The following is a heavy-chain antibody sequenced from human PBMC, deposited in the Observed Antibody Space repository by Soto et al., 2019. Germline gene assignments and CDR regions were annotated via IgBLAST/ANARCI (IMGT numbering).Heavy chain of an antibody. J-gene: IGHJ4*02. CDR1: GFRLNSYG. Sequence: QVQLVESGGGVVQPGTSLRLSCVTSGFRLNSYGIHWVRQSPGKGLEWVAITWFDGSKEYYADSMKDRFTISRDNSKNIVYLEVSSLRVDDTAVYYCARDVRSRAVDHWGQGTLVIVSS. D-gene: IGHD6-13*01. V-gene: IGHV3-33*01. CDR2: TWFDGSKE. CDR3: ARDVRSRAVDH.